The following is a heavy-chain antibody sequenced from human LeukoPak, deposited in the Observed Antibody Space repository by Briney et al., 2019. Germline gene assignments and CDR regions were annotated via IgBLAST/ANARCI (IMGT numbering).Heavy chain of an antibody. CDR1: GFTFSRYS. CDR2: ISTTSTYI. J-gene: IGHJ4*02. Sequence: MSGGSLRLSCAASGFTFSRYSMNWVRQAPGKGVEWVSSISTTSTYIYYADSVKGRFIISRDNAKNSLFLQMNSLRAEDAAVYYCARGNSDYDHDYWGQGTLVTVSS. CDR3: ARGNSDYDHDY. D-gene: IGHD5-12*01. V-gene: IGHV3-21*01.